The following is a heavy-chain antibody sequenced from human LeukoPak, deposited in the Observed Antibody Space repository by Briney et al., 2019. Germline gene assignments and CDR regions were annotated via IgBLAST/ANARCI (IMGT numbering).Heavy chain of an antibody. CDR1: GFTFRTYG. V-gene: IGHV3-30*03. CDR3: ARDQEWLALDY. CDR2: ISYDGSDK. J-gene: IGHJ4*02. D-gene: IGHD6-19*01. Sequence: GGSLRLSCAASGFTFRTYGMHWVRQAPGKGLEWVAVISYDGSDKYYADSVKGRFTISRDNSRNTLYLQMNSLRTEDTAVYHCARDQEWLALDYWGQGTLVTVSS.